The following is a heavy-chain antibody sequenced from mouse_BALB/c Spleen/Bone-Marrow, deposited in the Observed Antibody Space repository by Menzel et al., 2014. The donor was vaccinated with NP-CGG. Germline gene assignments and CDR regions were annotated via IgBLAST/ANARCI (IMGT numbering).Heavy chain of an antibody. Sequence: EVKLQESGAELVRSGASVKLSCTASGFNIKDYYMHWVKRRPEQGLEWIGWIDPENGDTEYAPRFQGKATMTADTSSNTAYLQLSSLTSEDTAVYYCNRYDWYFDVWGAGTTVTVSS. CDR3: NRYDWYFDV. CDR2: IDPENGDT. V-gene: IGHV14-4*02. CDR1: GFNIKDYY. J-gene: IGHJ1*01. D-gene: IGHD2-14*01.